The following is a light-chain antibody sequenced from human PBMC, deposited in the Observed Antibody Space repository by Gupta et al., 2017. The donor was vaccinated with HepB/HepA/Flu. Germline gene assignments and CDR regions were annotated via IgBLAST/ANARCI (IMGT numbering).Light chain of an antibody. CDR3: DSYTSNNLKV. J-gene: IGLJ1*01. V-gene: IGLV2-14*03. CDR1: SSEIGRFNY. CDR2: DVT. Sequence: QSALTQPASVSGSPGQSITISCTGTSSEIGRFNYVSWYQQHPGEAPQLIIFDVTNRPSGVSSRFSSPKSGNAASLTISGLQAEDEAYYYRDSYTSNNLKVFGTGTKVTVL.